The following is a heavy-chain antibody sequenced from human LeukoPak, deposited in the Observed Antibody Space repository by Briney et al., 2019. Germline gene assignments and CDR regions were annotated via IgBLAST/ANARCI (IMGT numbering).Heavy chain of an antibody. J-gene: IGHJ4*02. CDR2: INHDGSNE. CDR3: ARGYYYDTTGQAYYFDY. CDR1: GFTFNTFD. Sequence: GSLRLSCAASGFTFNTFDMLWVRQAPGKGLEWVAFINHDGSNEFYVDSVNGRFTISRDNSKNTLYLQINSPRAEDTAVYYCARGYYYDTTGQAYYFDYWGQGSLVTVSS. D-gene: IGHD3-22*01. V-gene: IGHV3-30*02.